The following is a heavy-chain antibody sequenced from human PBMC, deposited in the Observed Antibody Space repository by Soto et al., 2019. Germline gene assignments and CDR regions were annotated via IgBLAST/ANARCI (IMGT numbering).Heavy chain of an antibody. J-gene: IGHJ4*02. Sequence: QVQLVESGGGVVQPGRSLRLSCAASGFTLSNYGMHWVRQAPGKGLEWVAVIWYDGSQKYYAGSVKGRFSISRDNSMNTLYLQMNSLRAEDTAVYYCAREYSSGQYYPIEYWGQGTLVTVSS. D-gene: IGHD6-19*01. V-gene: IGHV3-33*01. CDR2: IWYDGSQK. CDR3: AREYSSGQYYPIEY. CDR1: GFTLSNYG.